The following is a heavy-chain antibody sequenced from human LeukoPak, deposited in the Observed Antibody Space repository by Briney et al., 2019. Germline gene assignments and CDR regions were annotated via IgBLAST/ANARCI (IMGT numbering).Heavy chain of an antibody. J-gene: IGHJ4*02. D-gene: IGHD3-10*01. CDR2: ISGSGGST. CDR1: GFTFGDGV. Sequence: LPGGSLRLSCVASGFTFGDGVMSWVPQAPGKGLKWVSAISGSGGSTYYADSVKGRFTISRDNSKNTLYLQMNSLRAEDTAVYYCAKDRTRGLSGSYYNGISDYWGQGTLVTVSS. CDR3: AKDRTRGLSGSYYNGISDY. V-gene: IGHV3-23*01.